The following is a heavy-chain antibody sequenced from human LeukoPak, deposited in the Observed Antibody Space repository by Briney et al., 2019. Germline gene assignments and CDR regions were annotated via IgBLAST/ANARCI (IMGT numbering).Heavy chain of an antibody. CDR3: ARDATPSYYDFWSGYVYYFDY. CDR1: GFTFSSYS. D-gene: IGHD3-3*01. V-gene: IGHV3-21*01. CDR2: ISSSSSNI. J-gene: IGHJ4*02. Sequence: PGGSLRLSCAASGFTFSSYSMNWVRQAPGKGLEWVSFISSSSSNIYYADSVKGRFTISRDNAKNSLYLQMNSLRAEDTAVYYCARDATPSYYDFWSGYVYYFDYWGQGTLVTVSS.